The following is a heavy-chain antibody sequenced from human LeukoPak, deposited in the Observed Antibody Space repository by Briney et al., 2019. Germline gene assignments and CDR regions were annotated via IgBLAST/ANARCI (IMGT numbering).Heavy chain of an antibody. CDR3: ARDLGGYNYGYSFDF. D-gene: IGHD5-18*01. Sequence: SETLSLTCTVSGGSISGYYWNWIRQPAGKGVEWIGRIYTSGNTNYNPSLKSRVTMSVDTSKNQFFLKLFSVTAADTAVYYCARDLGGYNYGYSFDFWGQGTLVTVSS. J-gene: IGHJ4*02. CDR1: GGSISGYY. CDR2: IYTSGNT. V-gene: IGHV4-4*07.